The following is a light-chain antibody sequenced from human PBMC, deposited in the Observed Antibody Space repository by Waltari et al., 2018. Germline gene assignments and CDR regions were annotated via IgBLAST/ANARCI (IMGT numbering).Light chain of an antibody. J-gene: IGKJ3*01. Sequence: EIVLTQSPGNLSLSPGERATLSCRASQSVSSNYLAWYQQKPGQAPRLLIYDASSRATCIPDRFSGSGSGTDFTLTISRLEPEDFAVYFCQQYGSSYTFGPGTKVHIK. CDR1: QSVSSNY. CDR3: QQYGSSYT. CDR2: DAS. V-gene: IGKV3-20*01.